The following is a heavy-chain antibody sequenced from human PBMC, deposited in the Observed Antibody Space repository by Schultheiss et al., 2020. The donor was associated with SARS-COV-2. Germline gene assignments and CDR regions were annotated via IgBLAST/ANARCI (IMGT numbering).Heavy chain of an antibody. CDR2: IYYSGST. J-gene: IGHJ4*02. Sequence: SETLSLTCTVSGGSISSYYWSWIRQPPGKGLEWIGSIYYSGSTYYNPSLKSRVTISVDTSKNQFSLKLSSVTAADTAVYYCARDAPHAAGFDYWGQGTLVTVSS. D-gene: IGHD2-15*01. CDR1: GGSISSYY. V-gene: IGHV4-59*12. CDR3: ARDAPHAAGFDY.